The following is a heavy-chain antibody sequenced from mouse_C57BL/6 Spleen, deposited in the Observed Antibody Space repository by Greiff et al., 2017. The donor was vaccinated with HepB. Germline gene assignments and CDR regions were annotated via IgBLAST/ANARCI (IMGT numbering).Heavy chain of an antibody. CDR2: ISYDGSN. J-gene: IGHJ4*01. CDR1: GYSITSGYY. CDR3: ARVAEYYAMDY. Sequence: DVKLQESGPGLVKPSQSLSLTCSVTGYSITSGYYWNWIRQFPGNKLEWMGYISYDGSNNYNPSLKNRISITRDTSKNQFFLKLNSVTTEDTATYYCARVAEYYAMDYWGQGTSVTVSS. V-gene: IGHV3-6*01.